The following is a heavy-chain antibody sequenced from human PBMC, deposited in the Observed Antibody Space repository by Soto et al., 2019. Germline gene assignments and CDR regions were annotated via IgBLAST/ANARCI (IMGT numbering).Heavy chain of an antibody. CDR2: ISYDGNNK. V-gene: IGHV3-30-3*01. Sequence: PGGSLRLSCSASGFIFSNFALHWVRQAPGKGLEWVAVISYDGNNKYYAASVRGRFSISRDNSMDTLFLQMSSLRTEDTAVYYCAHFLPTSDTADYWGRGALVTVSS. D-gene: IGHD2-2*02. J-gene: IGHJ4*02. CDR1: GFIFSNFA. CDR3: AHFLPTSDTADY.